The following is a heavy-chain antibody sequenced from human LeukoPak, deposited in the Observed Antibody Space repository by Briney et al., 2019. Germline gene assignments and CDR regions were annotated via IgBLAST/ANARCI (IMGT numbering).Heavy chain of an antibody. CDR2: IYYSGST. D-gene: IGHD4-23*01. V-gene: IGHV4-59*01. CDR1: GGSISSYY. J-gene: IGHJ4*02. Sequence: PSETLSLTCTVSGGSISSYYWSCIRQPPGKGLEWIGYIYYSGSTNYNPSLKSRVTISVDTSKNQFSLKLSSVTAADTAVYYCARSGGNSMQLDYWGQGTLVTVSS. CDR3: ARSGGNSMQLDY.